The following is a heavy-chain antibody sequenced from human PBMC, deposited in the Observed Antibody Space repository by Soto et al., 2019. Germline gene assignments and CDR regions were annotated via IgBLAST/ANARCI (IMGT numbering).Heavy chain of an antibody. V-gene: IGHV1-69*13. CDR1: GGTFSSYA. CDR3: ASLYSSSSRAFDI. D-gene: IGHD6-6*01. Sequence: SSVKVSCKASGGTFSSYAISWVRHAPGQGLEWMGGIIPIFGTANYAQKFQGRVTITADESTSTAYMELSSLRSEDTAVYYCASLYSSSSRAFDIWGQGTMVTVSS. J-gene: IGHJ3*02. CDR2: IIPIFGTA.